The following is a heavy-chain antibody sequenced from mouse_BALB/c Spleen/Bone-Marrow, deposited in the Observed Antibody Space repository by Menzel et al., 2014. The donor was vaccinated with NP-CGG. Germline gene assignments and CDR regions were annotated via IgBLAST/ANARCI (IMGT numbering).Heavy chain of an antibody. CDR3: ARDYGSRHYFDY. Sequence: VNVVDSGPGLVAPSQSLSITCTVSGFSLTSYGVHWVRQPPGKGLEWLGVIWTGGTTNYDSALMSRLSISKDNSESQVFIKMKSLQTDDTAIYYCARDYGSRHYFDYWGQGTTLTVSS. D-gene: IGHD1-1*01. CDR2: IWTGGTT. J-gene: IGHJ2*01. V-gene: IGHV2-9*02. CDR1: GFSLTSYG.